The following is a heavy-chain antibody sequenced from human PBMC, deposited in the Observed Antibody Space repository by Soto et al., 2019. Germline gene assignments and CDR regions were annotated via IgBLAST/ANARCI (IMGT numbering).Heavy chain of an antibody. CDR2: IIPIFGTA. D-gene: IGHD3-10*01. CDR3: ARLSMVRGVIITPYYYYGMDV. Sequence: QVQLVQSGAEVQKPGSSVKVSCKASGGTFSSYAISWVRQAPGQGLEWMGGIIPIFGTANYAQKFQGRVTITADKYTSTAYMGLSSLRSEDTAVYYCARLSMVRGVIITPYYYYGMDVWGQGTTVTVSS. CDR1: GGTFSSYA. J-gene: IGHJ6*02. V-gene: IGHV1-69*06.